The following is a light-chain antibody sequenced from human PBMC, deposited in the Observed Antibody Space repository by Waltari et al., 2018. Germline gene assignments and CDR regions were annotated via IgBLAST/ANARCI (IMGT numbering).Light chain of an antibody. Sequence: SYVLPQPSSVSVAPGKTARITCGGSNIGSRTVHWHQQKPGQATVLVFYFDSDRPSGIPELFSGSNSGNTATLTISRVEVGDEADYYCQVWDSSSDHWVFGGGTKLTVL. V-gene: IGLV3-21*04. CDR2: FDS. CDR3: QVWDSSSDHWV. J-gene: IGLJ3*02. CDR1: NIGSRT.